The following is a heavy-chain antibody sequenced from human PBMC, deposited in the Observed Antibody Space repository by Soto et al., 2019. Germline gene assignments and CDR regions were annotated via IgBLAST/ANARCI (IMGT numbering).Heavy chain of an antibody. CDR1: GGSISSDNW. J-gene: IGHJ4*02. CDR3: ARLSASSKLRGVVIN. Sequence: QVHLQESGPDLVRPSETLSLTCSFFGGSISSDNWWSWVRQTPGKGLEWVGEIYHSGNTNYNPLLKSRVTISVDKSKNQFSLKVTSVTAADTALYYCARLSASSKLRGVVINWGQGTLVTVSS. V-gene: IGHV4-4*02. D-gene: IGHD3-10*01. CDR2: IYHSGNT.